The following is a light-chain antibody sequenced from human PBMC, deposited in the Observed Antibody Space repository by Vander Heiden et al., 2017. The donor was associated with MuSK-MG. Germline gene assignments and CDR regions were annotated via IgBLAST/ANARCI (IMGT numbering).Light chain of an antibody. J-gene: IGLJ3*02. CDR3: QSYDSSKPWV. CDR1: SGSIVSNY. CDR2: EDN. Sequence: NFMLTQPHSVSESPGKTVTISCTRSSGSIVSNYVQWYQQRPGSAPTTVIYEDNQRPSGVPDRFSGSIDSSSNSASLTISGLKTEDEADYYCQSYDSSKPWVFGGGTKLTVL. V-gene: IGLV6-57*04.